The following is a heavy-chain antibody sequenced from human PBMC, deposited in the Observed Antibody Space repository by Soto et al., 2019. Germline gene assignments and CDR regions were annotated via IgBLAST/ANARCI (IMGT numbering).Heavy chain of an antibody. CDR2: ISGFNGNT. V-gene: IGHV1-18*01. J-gene: IGHJ6*03. CDR3: ARDRGVAPPVAGNTHYYYYMDV. CDR1: GYSFTNYG. Sequence: QDQLVQSGAEVKKPGASVTVSCKASGYSFTNYGITWVRQAPGQGLEWMGWISGFNGNTHHAQKLQGRVTMTTDASTSTAYMDLRSLRSDDTAVYYCARDRGVAPPVAGNTHYYYYMDVWGKGTTVTVSS. D-gene: IGHD6-19*01.